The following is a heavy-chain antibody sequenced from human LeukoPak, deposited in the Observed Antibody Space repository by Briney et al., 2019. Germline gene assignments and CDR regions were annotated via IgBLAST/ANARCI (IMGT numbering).Heavy chain of an antibody. J-gene: IGHJ4*02. CDR2: MKEDGGEE. D-gene: IGHD1-26*01. Sequence: TGGSLRLSCVVSGFDFSYSTMTWVRQAPGKGPEWVAKMKEDGGEEHYVDSVKGRFTISRDNAKNSLYLQMNGLRVKDTAVYYCATGGALGGHFPYWGQGTLVTVSS. CDR3: ATGGALGGHFPY. V-gene: IGHV3-7*01. CDR1: GFDFSYST.